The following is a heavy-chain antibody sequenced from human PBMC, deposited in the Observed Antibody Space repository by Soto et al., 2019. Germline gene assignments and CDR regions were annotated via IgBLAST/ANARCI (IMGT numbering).Heavy chain of an antibody. V-gene: IGHV3-30*18. CDR3: AKAGAIAAAADYYYYGMDV. Sequence: QVQLVESGGGVVQPGRSLRLSCAASGFTFSSYGMHWVRQAPGQGLEWVAVISYDGSNKYYADSVKGRFTISRDNSKNTLYLQMNSLRAEDTAVYYCAKAGAIAAAADYYYYGMDVWGQGTTVTVSS. J-gene: IGHJ6*02. D-gene: IGHD6-13*01. CDR1: GFTFSSYG. CDR2: ISYDGSNK.